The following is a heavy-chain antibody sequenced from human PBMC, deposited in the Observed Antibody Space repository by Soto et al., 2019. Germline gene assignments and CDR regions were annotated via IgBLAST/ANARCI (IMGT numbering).Heavy chain of an antibody. CDR2: ISGSGGST. D-gene: IGHD2-2*02. CDR1: GFTFTSYA. J-gene: IGHJ1*01. CDR3: AKDRGKNTPEYFQH. V-gene: IGHV3-23*01. Sequence: RXSGAASGFTFTSYAMSWVRQAPGKGLEWVSAISGSGGSTYYADSVKGRFTISRDNSKNTLYLQMNSLRAEDTAVYYCAKDRGKNTPEYFQHWGQGTLVTASS.